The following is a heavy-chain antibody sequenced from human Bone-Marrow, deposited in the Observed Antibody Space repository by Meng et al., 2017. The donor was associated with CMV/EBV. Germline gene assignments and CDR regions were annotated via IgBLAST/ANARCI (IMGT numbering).Heavy chain of an antibody. CDR3: TTDPYLSALWGMDV. V-gene: IGHV3-15*01. D-gene: IGHD3-10*01. J-gene: IGHJ6*02. CDR1: GFTFSNAW. Sequence: GESQKISCAAAGFTFSNAWMSWVRQAPGKGLEWGGRIKSKTDGGTTDYAAPVKGRFTISRDVSKNTLYLQMNSLKTEDTAVYYCTTDPYLSALWGMDVWGQGTTVTVSS. CDR2: IKSKTDGGTT.